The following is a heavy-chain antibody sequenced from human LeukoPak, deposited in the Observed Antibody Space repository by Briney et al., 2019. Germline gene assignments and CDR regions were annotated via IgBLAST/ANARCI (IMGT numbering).Heavy chain of an antibody. J-gene: IGHJ4*02. CDR1: GFTFSSYA. V-gene: IGHV3-23*01. CDR2: ISCSGGST. D-gene: IGHD3-9*01. CDR3: ANTADYDILTDFYYFDY. Sequence: QTGGSLRLSCAASGFTFSSYAMSWVRQAPGKGLEWVSAISCSGGSTYYADSVKGRFTISRDNSKNTLYLQMNSLRAEDTAVYYCANTADYDILTDFYYFDYWGQGTLVTVSS.